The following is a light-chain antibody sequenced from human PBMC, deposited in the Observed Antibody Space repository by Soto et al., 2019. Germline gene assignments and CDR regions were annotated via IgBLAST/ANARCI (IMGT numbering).Light chain of an antibody. Sequence: DIQLTQSPTFMSASVGESVTITCRASQVISDYIAWYQQKPGTAPKLLIYTVATLQSGVPSRFSGSGSGTEFTLTISSLQPEDFATYYCQQLNSYPITFGQGTRLEIK. J-gene: IGKJ5*01. CDR1: QVISDY. V-gene: IGKV1-9*01. CDR3: QQLNSYPIT. CDR2: TVA.